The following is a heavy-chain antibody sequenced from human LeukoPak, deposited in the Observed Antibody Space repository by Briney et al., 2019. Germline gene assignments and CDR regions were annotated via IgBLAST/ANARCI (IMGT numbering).Heavy chain of an antibody. V-gene: IGHV5-51*01. J-gene: IGHJ4*02. CDR2: IHPGDSDT. Sequence: GESLKISCKDSGYSFTSYWIGWVRQMPGKGLEYMGIIHPGDSDTRYSPSFQGQVTISVDRSSSTAYIQWSRLKASDTAMYYCATHPGGLQSGFDNWGQGTLVTVSS. CDR1: GYSFTSYW. D-gene: IGHD5-24*01. CDR3: ATHPGGLQSGFDN.